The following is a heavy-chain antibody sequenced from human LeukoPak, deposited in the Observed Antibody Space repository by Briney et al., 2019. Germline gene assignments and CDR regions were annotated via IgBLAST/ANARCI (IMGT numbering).Heavy chain of an antibody. CDR3: ARDKGDSGSYYVDY. CDR2: ISSSSSTI. J-gene: IGHJ4*02. V-gene: IGHV3-48*02. D-gene: IGHD1-26*01. CDR1: GFTFTNYA. Sequence: GGSLRLSCAASGFTFTNYAMSWVRQAPGKGLEWVSYISSSSSTIYYADSVKGRFTISRDNARSSLYLQMNSLRDEDTAVYYCARDKGDSGSYYVDYWGQGTLVTVSS.